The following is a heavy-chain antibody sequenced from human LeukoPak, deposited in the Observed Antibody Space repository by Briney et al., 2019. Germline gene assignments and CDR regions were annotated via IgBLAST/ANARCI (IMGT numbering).Heavy chain of an antibody. CDR3: ATDHTGGKSSSLFDY. Sequence: AASVKVSCKVSGYTLTELSMHWVRQAPGKGLEWMGGFDPEDGETIYAQKFQGRVTMTEDTSTDTAYMELSSLRSDDTAVYYCATDHTGGKSSSLFDYWGQGTLVTVSS. D-gene: IGHD3-10*01. J-gene: IGHJ4*02. CDR1: GYTLTELS. CDR2: FDPEDGET. V-gene: IGHV1-24*01.